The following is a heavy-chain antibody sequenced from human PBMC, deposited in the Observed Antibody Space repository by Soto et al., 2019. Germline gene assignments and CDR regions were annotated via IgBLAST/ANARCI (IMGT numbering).Heavy chain of an antibody. D-gene: IGHD3-10*01. CDR1: GYTFTAYY. J-gene: IGHJ4*02. Sequence: QVQLVQSGAEVKKPGASVKVSCEASGYTFTAYYIHWVRQAPGQGLEWMGWINPNSGGTNNAQKFQGRVTMTRDTSISTAYMELSSLRYDDTAVHYCARKTDGSGTHPRAFYFDLWGQGTLVTLSS. V-gene: IGHV1-2*02. CDR2: INPNSGGT. CDR3: ARKTDGSGTHPRAFYFDL.